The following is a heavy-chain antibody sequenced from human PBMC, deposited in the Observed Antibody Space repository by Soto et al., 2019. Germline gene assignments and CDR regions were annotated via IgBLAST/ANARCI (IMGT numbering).Heavy chain of an antibody. V-gene: IGHV1-69*01. CDR1: GGTLRNYA. CDR3: ASRERVDAFDV. D-gene: IGHD1-26*01. J-gene: IGHJ3*01. Sequence: QVQLLQSGAEVKKPGSSVKVSCKASGGTLRNYAISWVRQAPGQGLEWMGGIIPILGSANYAQKFQDRVTITADESTRTTYMELSSLRSEDAAVYFCASRERVDAFDVWGQGTMVTVSS. CDR2: IIPILGSA.